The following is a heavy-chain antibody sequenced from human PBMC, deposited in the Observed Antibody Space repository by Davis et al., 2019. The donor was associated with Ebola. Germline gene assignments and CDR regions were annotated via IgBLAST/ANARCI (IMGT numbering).Heavy chain of an antibody. Sequence: PGGSLRLSCAASGFTFSSYSMNWVRQAPGKGLEWVSSISSSSSYIYYADSVKGRFTIPRDNAKNSLYLQMNSLRAEDTAVYYCARDRDGYKLFDYWGQGTLVTVSS. CDR1: GFTFSSYS. V-gene: IGHV3-21*01. CDR2: ISSSSSYI. CDR3: ARDRDGYKLFDY. J-gene: IGHJ4*02. D-gene: IGHD5-24*01.